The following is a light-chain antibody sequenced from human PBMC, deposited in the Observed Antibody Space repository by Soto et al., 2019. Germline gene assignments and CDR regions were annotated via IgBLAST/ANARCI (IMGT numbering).Light chain of an antibody. J-gene: IGKJ1*01. CDR3: QQYYSTPLRT. CDR1: QSILYGSNSKNY. V-gene: IGKV4-1*01. CDR2: WAS. Sequence: DIVLTQSPDSLAVSLGERATINCKSSQSILYGSNSKNYLSWYQQKPGQPPKLLIYWASTRESGVPDRFSGSGSGTDFTLTISSLQAEDVAVYYCQQYYSTPLRTFGQGTRVEIK.